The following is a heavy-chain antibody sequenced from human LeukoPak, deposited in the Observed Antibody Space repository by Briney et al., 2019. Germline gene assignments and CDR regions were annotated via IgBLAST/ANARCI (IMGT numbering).Heavy chain of an antibody. CDR1: GFAFSTSA. CDR2: LSGNGVKT. Sequence: GGSLRLSCAASGFAFSTSAMNWVRQAPGKGLEWVSALSGNGVKTYYADSVKGRFTISRDNSGNTLYLQMNSLRAEDTAIYFCAKDLNYAFDYWGQGAVVTVSS. D-gene: IGHD1-7*01. CDR3: AKDLNYAFDY. J-gene: IGHJ4*02. V-gene: IGHV3-23*01.